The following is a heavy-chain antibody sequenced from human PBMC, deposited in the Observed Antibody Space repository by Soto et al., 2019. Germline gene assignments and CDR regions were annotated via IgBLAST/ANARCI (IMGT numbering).Heavy chain of an antibody. V-gene: IGHV4-34*01. J-gene: IGHJ5*02. CDR3: ARGAPYLAVVHEGFDP. Sequence: SETLSLTCAVYGGSFSGYYWSWIRQPPGKGLEWIGEINHSGSTNYNPSLKSRVTISVDTSISTAYMELSRLRSDDTAVYYCARGAPYLAVVHEGFDPWGQGTLVTVS. D-gene: IGHD2-21*01. CDR1: GGSFSGYY. CDR2: INHSGST.